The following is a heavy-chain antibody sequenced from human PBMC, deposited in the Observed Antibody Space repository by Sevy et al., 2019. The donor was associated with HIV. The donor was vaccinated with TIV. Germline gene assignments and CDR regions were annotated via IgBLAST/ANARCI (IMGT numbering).Heavy chain of an antibody. Sequence: GGSLRLSCVASGFTFRSFSMHWVRQAPGKGLEWVAAIWYDGRTERYADSVQGRFTISRDNSKKTLHLQMNSRRAEDTAHYYWAGDAARVIVPTAGFDSWGQGTLVTVSS. CDR3: AGDAARVIVPTAGFDS. CDR1: GFTFRSFS. D-gene: IGHD1-1*01. V-gene: IGHV3-33*01. J-gene: IGHJ5*01. CDR2: IWYDGRTE.